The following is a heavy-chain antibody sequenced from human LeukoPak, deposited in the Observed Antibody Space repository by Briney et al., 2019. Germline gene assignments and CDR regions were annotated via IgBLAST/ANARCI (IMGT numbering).Heavy chain of an antibody. CDR2: IYPGDSDT. D-gene: IGHD5-12*01. CDR3: ARRGLVIYGGSDFYFDY. Sequence: GESLKISCKGSGYSFTSYWIGWVRQMPGKGLEWMGIIYPGDSDTRYSPSFQGQVTISADKSISTAYLQWSSLKASDTAMYYCARRGLVIYGGSDFYFDYWGQGTLVTVSS. V-gene: IGHV5-51*01. J-gene: IGHJ4*02. CDR1: GYSFTSYW.